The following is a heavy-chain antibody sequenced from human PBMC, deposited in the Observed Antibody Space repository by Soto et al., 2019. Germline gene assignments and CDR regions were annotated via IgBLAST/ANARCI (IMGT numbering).Heavy chain of an antibody. CDR1: GYTFTSYD. CDR3: ARGGDIVVVESAFDI. D-gene: IGHD2-15*01. Sequence: ASVKVSCKASGYTFTSYDINWVRQATGQGLEWMGWMNPNSGSTGYAQKFQGRVTMTRNTSISTAYMELSSLRSEDTAVYYCARGGDIVVVESAFDIWGQGTMVTVSS. V-gene: IGHV1-8*01. CDR2: MNPNSGST. J-gene: IGHJ3*02.